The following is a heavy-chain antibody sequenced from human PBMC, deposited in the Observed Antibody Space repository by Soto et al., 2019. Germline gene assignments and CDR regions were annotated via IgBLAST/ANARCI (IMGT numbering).Heavy chain of an antibody. CDR1: GGSISSYY. D-gene: IGHD1-1*01. CDR2: IHYSGST. J-gene: IGHJ3*02. V-gene: IGHV4-59*01. Sequence: ASETLSLTCTVSGGSISSYYWSWIRQPPGKGLEWIGYIHYSGSTNYNPSLKSRVTISVDTSKNQFSLKLSSVTAADTAVYYCARRETTRTHAFDIWGQGTMVTVS. CDR3: ARRETTRTHAFDI.